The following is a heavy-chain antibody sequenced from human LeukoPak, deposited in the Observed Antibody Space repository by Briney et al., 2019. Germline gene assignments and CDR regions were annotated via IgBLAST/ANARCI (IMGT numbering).Heavy chain of an antibody. D-gene: IGHD5-18*01. V-gene: IGHV4-39*01. CDR1: GGSMRSSDYH. CDR2: VFYSGSA. CDR3: ARHVDGYSFALPRYYFDF. J-gene: IGHJ4*02. Sequence: SETLSLTCSVSGGSMRSSDYHWAWIRQPPGKGLEWIGNVFYSGSAHYNPSLKSRVTISADKSKNQFSLALSSVTAADTGVYYCARHVDGYSFALPRYYFDFWGQGILVTVSS.